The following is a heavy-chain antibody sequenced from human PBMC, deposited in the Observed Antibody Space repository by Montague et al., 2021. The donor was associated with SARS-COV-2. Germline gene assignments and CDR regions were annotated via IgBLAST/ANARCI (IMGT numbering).Heavy chain of an antibody. CDR3: ARDLTYYDILTGYFAESPHYYYYYGMDV. Sequence: SLRLSCAASGFTFSSYGMHWVRQAPGKGLEWVAVISYDGSNKYYADSVKGRFTISRDNSKNTLYLQMSSLRAEDTAVYYCARDLTYYDILTGYFAESPHYYYYYGMDVWGQGTTVTVSS. CDR1: GFTFSSYG. D-gene: IGHD3-9*01. V-gene: IGHV3-33*05. J-gene: IGHJ6*02. CDR2: ISYDGSNK.